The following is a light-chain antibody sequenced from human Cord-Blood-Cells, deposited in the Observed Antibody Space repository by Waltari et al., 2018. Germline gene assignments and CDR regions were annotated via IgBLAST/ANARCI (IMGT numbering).Light chain of an antibody. CDR2: WAS. J-gene: IGKJ3*01. Sequence: DIVMTQSPDSLAVFLGERDTIHCKSSQSVLYSSNNKNYLAWYQQKPGQPPKLLIYWASTRESGVPDRFSGSGSGTDFTLTISSLQAEDVAVYYCQQYYSTPFTFGPGTKVDIK. CDR3: QQYYSTPFT. CDR1: QSVLYSSNNKNY. V-gene: IGKV4-1*01.